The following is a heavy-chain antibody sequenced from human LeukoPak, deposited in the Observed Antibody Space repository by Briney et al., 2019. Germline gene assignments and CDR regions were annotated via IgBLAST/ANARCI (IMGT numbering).Heavy chain of an antibody. V-gene: IGHV3-33*01. D-gene: IGHD6-6*01. CDR1: GFTFSSYG. J-gene: IGHJ6*02. CDR3: ARVYSSSSGYYYYGMDV. CDR2: IWYDGSNK. Sequence: PGGSLRLSCAASGFTFSSYGMHWVRQAPGKGLEWAAVIWYDGSNKYYADSVKGRFTISRDNSKNTLYLQMNSLRAEDTAVYYCARVYSSSSGYYYYGMDVWGQGTTVTVSS.